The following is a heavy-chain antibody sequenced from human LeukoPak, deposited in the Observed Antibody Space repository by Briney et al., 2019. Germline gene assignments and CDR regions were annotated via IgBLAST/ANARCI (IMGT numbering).Heavy chain of an antibody. CDR1: GFTVSSNY. J-gene: IGHJ4*02. CDR3: ARKSRPYSSSWYDY. Sequence: GGSLRLSCAASGFTVSSNYMSWVRQAPGKGLEWVSVIYSGGSTYYADSVKGRFTISRDNSKNTLYLQMNSLRAEDTAVYYCARKSRPYSSSWYDYWGQGTLVTVSS. CDR2: IYSGGST. D-gene: IGHD6-13*01. V-gene: IGHV3-66*01.